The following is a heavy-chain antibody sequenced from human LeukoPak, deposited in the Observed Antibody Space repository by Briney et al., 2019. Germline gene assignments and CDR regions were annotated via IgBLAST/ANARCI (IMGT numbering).Heavy chain of an antibody. CDR3: ARDGDYGTGSYYRGCIDS. V-gene: IGHV1-2*02. Sequence: ASVKVSCKTSGYSFTAFYMHWVRQAPGQGLEWMGWIHPRRGDTNYAQKFQGRVTMTRDTSISTAYLDLSSLRSDDTAVYYCARDGDYGTGSYYRGCIDSWGQGTPVTVSP. J-gene: IGHJ4*02. CDR1: GYSFTAFY. D-gene: IGHD3-10*01. CDR2: IHPRRGDT.